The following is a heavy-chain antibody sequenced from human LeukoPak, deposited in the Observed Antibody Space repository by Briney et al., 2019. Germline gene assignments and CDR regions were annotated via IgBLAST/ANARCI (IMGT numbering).Heavy chain of an antibody. CDR2: MNPNSGNT. Sequence: GASVKVSCKASGYTFTSYDINWVRQAAGQGLEWLGWMNPNSGNTGYAQQFQGRVTMTRNTSISTAYMELNSLKSEDTAVYYCARAHCTGGFCPALYWDQGTLVTVSS. D-gene: IGHD2-8*02. CDR3: ARAHCTGGFCPALY. V-gene: IGHV1-8*01. CDR1: GYTFTSYD. J-gene: IGHJ4*02.